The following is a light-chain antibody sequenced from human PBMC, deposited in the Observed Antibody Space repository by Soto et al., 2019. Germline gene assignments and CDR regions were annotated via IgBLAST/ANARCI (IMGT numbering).Light chain of an antibody. CDR2: GAS. CDR3: QHYNNWPVYT. Sequence: EILMTQSPATLSVSPGERATLSCRASQSVSSNLAWYQQKPGQAPRLLIYGASTRATGIPARFSGSGSGTEFTLTISSPQSEDFAIYYCQHYNNWPVYTFGQGTKLEI. CDR1: QSVSSN. V-gene: IGKV3-15*01. J-gene: IGKJ2*01.